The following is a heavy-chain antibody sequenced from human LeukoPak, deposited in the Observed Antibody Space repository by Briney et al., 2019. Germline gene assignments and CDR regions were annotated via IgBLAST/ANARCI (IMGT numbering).Heavy chain of an antibody. CDR2: ISTYNGYT. CDR3: ARTPPPTIVGAHYFDY. V-gene: IGHV1-18*01. Sequence: ASVKVSCKASGYTSTSYGINWVRQAPGQGLEWMGWISTYNGYTNYAQSLQGRVTMTTDTSASTVYLELRSLRSDDTAVYYCARTPPPTIVGAHYFDYWGQGTLVTVSS. D-gene: IGHD1-26*01. CDR1: GYTSTSYG. J-gene: IGHJ4*02.